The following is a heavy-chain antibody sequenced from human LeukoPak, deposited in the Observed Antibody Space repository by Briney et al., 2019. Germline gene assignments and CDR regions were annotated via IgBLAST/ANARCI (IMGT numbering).Heavy chain of an antibody. CDR2: ISGSGGST. D-gene: IGHD3-22*01. J-gene: IGHJ5*02. Sequence: GGSLRLSCAASGFPFSSYAMGWVGQAPGKGLEWVSSISGSGGSTYYADSVKGRFTISRDNSKNTLYLQMNSLRAEDTAVYYCAKEIEDSSGYPIFDPWGQGTLVTVSS. CDR3: AKEIEDSSGYPIFDP. CDR1: GFPFSSYA. V-gene: IGHV3-23*01.